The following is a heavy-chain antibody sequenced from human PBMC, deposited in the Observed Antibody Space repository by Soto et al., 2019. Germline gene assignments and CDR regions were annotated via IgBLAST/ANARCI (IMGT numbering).Heavy chain of an antibody. CDR1: GCSISSYY. CDR2: IYYSGST. D-gene: IGHD4-4*01. J-gene: IGHJ4*02. Sequence: PSETLSLTCTVSGCSISSYYWSWIRQPPGKGLEWIGYIYYSGSTNYNPSLKSRVTISVDTSKNQFSLKLSSVTAADTAVYYCARLDYSNPYYFDYWGQGTLVTVSS. CDR3: ARLDYSNPYYFDY. V-gene: IGHV4-59*08.